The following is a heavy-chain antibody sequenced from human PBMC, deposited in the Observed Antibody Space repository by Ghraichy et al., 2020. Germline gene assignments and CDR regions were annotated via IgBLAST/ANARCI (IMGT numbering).Heavy chain of an antibody. CDR1: GGSFSAYY. Sequence: SQTLSLTCAVSGGSFSAYYWSWIRQPPGKGLEWIGEINHSGSTNYNPSLKSRVTISVDTSKNQFSLKLSSVTAADTAVYYCASRWLRLHRHFDYWGQGTLVTVSS. V-gene: IGHV4-34*01. D-gene: IGHD5-12*01. J-gene: IGHJ4*02. CDR3: ASRWLRLHRHFDY. CDR2: INHSGST.